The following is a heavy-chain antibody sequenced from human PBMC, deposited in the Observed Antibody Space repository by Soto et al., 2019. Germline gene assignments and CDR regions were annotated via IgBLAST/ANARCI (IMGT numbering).Heavy chain of an antibody. Sequence: SETLSLTCTVSGGSISSYYWSWIRQPPGKGLEWIGYIYYSGSTNYNPSLKSRVTISVDTSKNQFSLKLSSVTAADTAVYYCARGDVGYYFDAFDIWGQGTMVTVSS. CDR1: GGSISSYY. V-gene: IGHV4-59*01. D-gene: IGHD3-10*01. CDR2: IYYSGST. CDR3: ARGDVGYYFDAFDI. J-gene: IGHJ3*02.